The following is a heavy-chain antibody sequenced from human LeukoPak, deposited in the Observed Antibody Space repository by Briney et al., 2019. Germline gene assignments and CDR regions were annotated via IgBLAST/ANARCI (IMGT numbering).Heavy chain of an antibody. CDR2: IYYSGST. CDR3: AREVVDYYDSSGSGWFDP. V-gene: IGHV4-59*12. D-gene: IGHD3-22*01. CDR1: GGSISSYY. J-gene: IGHJ5*02. Sequence: SETLSLTCTVSGGSISSYYWSWFRQPPGKGLEWIGYIYYSGSTNYNPSLKSRVTISVDTSKNQFSLKLSYVTAADTAVYYCAREVVDYYDSSGSGWFDPWGQGTLVTVSS.